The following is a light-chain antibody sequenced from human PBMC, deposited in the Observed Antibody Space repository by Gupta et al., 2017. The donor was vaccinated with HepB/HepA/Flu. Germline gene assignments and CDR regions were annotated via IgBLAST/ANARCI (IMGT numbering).Light chain of an antibody. CDR3: MQGSHWRGFT. J-gene: IGKJ3*01. Sequence: DVAMTPSPLSLPVTLGRPASISCRSSESLVNSDGNTYLTWFQQRPGQSPRRLIYKISNRDSGVPDRFSGSGSGTNFTLKISRVEAEDVGIYYCMQGSHWRGFTFGPGTKVDMK. CDR1: ESLVNSDGNTY. V-gene: IGKV2-30*01. CDR2: KIS.